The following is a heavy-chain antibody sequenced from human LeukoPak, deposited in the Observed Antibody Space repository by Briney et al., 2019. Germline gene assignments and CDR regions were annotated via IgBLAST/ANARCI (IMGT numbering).Heavy chain of an antibody. CDR2: ISYDGSNK. CDR3: ARVRYDFWSGYYDDY. CDR1: GFTSSSYA. V-gene: IGHV3-30-3*01. Sequence: GGSLRLSCAASGFTSSSYAMHWVRQAPGKGLEWVAVISYDGSNKYYADSVKGRFTISRDNSKNTLYLQMNSLRAEDTAVYYCARVRYDFWSGYYDDYWGQGTLVTVSS. J-gene: IGHJ4*02. D-gene: IGHD3-3*01.